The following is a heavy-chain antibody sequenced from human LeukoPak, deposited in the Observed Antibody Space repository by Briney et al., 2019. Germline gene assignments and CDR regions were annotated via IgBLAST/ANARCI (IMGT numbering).Heavy chain of an antibody. CDR1: GFTFSSYW. J-gene: IGHJ4*02. CDR2: IKQDGSER. Sequence: PGGSLRLSCAASGFTFSSYWMSWVRQAPGQGLGWEANIKQDGSERYYVDSVKGRFTISRDKAKNSLYLQMNSLRAEDRAVYYCASTRSSSWHFDYWGQGTLVTVAS. V-gene: IGHV3-7*01. D-gene: IGHD6-13*01. CDR3: ASTRSSSWHFDY.